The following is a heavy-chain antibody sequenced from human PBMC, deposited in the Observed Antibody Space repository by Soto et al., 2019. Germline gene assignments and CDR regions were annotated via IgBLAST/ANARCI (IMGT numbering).Heavy chain of an antibody. V-gene: IGHV2-5*02. CDR3: AHFYDCWGGYYTRDWYFDL. J-gene: IGHJ2*01. CDR1: GFSLSTSGVG. D-gene: IGHD3-3*01. Sequence: QITLKESGPTLVKPTQTLTLTCTFSGFSLSTSGVGVGWIRQPPGKALEWLALIYWDDDKRYSPSLKSRLTITKDTSKNQVVLTMTNMDPVDTATYYCAHFYDCWGGYYTRDWYFDLWGRGTLVTVSS. CDR2: IYWDDDK.